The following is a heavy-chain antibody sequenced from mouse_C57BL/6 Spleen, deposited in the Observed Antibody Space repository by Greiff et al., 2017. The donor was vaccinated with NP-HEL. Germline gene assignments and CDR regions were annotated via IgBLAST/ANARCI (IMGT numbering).Heavy chain of an antibody. CDR1: GFSLTSYG. Sequence: QVQLKESGPGLVQPSQSLSITCTVSGFSLTSYGVHWVRQSPGKGLEWLGVIWSGGSTDYNAAFISRLSISKDNSKSQVFFKMNSLQADDTAIYYCARPYYYGSSLYAMDYWGQGTSVTVSS. CDR3: ARPYYYGSSLYAMDY. V-gene: IGHV2-2*01. J-gene: IGHJ4*01. CDR2: IWSGGST. D-gene: IGHD1-1*01.